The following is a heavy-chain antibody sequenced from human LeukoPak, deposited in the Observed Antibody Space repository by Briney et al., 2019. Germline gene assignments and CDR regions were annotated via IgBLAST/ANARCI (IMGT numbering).Heavy chain of an antibody. CDR2: IYYSGST. CDR1: GGSISSSSYY. D-gene: IGHD1-14*01. V-gene: IGHV4-39*07. CDR3: AREGRTARWFDP. J-gene: IGHJ5*02. Sequence: ETLSLTCTVSGGSISSSSYYWGWIRQPPGKGLEWIGSIYYSGSTYYNPSLKSRVTISVDTSKNQFSLKLSSVTAADTAVYYCAREGRTARWFDPWGQGTLVTVSS.